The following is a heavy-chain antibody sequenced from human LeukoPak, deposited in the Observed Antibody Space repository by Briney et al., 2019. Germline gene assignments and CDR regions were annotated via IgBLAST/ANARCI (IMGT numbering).Heavy chain of an antibody. J-gene: IGHJ3*02. Sequence: AGGSLRLSCAASGFTFRRYSMHWVRQAPGKGLEWVSYISSTSSTIYYADSVKGRFTISRDNAKNSLYLQMNSLRDEDTAVYYCARAAPYYYDSSGYSAFDSWGQGTMVTVS. V-gene: IGHV3-48*02. CDR2: ISSTSSTI. CDR3: ARAAPYYYDSSGYSAFDS. CDR1: GFTFRRYS. D-gene: IGHD3-22*01.